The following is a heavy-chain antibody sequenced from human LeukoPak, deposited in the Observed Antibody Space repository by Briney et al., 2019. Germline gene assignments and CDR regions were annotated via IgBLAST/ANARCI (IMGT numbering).Heavy chain of an antibody. CDR3: ARGVYIAAAQYGY. J-gene: IGHJ4*02. CDR1: GGSISSYY. V-gene: IGHV4-59*01. D-gene: IGHD6-13*01. CDR2: IYYSGTT. Sequence: SETLSLTCTVSGGSISSYYWSWIRQPPGKGLEWIGYIYYSGTTNYNPSLKSRVTISVDTSKNQFFLKLSSVTAADTAVYYCARGVYIAAAQYGYWGQGTLVTVSS.